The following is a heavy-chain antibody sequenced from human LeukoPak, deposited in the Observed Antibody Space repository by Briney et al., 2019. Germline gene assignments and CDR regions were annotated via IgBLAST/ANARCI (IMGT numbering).Heavy chain of an antibody. CDR1: GGSISSSSYY. CDR2: IYYSGST. J-gene: IGHJ3*02. Sequence: SETLSLTCTVSGGSISSSSYYWGWIRQPPGKGLEWIGSIYYSGSTYYNPSLKSRVTISVDKSKNQFSLKLSSVTAADTAVYYCARVGGAFDAFDIWGQGTMVTVSS. D-gene: IGHD3-3*01. V-gene: IGHV4-39*07. CDR3: ARVGGAFDAFDI.